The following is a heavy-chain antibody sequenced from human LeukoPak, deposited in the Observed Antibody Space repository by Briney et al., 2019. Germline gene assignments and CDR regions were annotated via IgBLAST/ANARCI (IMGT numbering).Heavy chain of an antibody. CDR1: GLTFSSYS. CDR2: IWYDGSNK. Sequence: GGSLRLSCAASGLTFSSYSMHWVRQAPGKGLEWVAVIWYDGSNKYYADSVKGRFTISRDNSKNTLYLQMNSLRAEDTAVYYCAKDRDGDSDYWGQGTLVTVSS. D-gene: IGHD4-17*01. V-gene: IGHV3-33*06. CDR3: AKDRDGDSDY. J-gene: IGHJ4*02.